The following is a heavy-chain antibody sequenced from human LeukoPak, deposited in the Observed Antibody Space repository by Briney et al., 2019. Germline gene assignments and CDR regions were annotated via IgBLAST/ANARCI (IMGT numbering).Heavy chain of an antibody. V-gene: IGHV4-34*01. Sequence: SETLSLTCAVYGGSFSGYYWSWIRQPPGKGLEWIGEINHSGSTNYNPSLKSRVTISVDTPKNQFSLKLSSVTAADTAVYYCARSGGYDAFDNWGQGTMVTVSS. D-gene: IGHD1-14*01. J-gene: IGHJ3*02. CDR2: INHSGST. CDR3: ARSGGYDAFDN. CDR1: GGSFSGYY.